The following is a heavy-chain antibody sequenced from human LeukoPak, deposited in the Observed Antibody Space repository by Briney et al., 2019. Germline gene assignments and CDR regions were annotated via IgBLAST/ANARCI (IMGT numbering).Heavy chain of an antibody. J-gene: IGHJ4*02. V-gene: IGHV3-7*01. CDR2: IKQDGSEK. CDR1: GFTFSSYW. CDR3: ARDQHSIAVAPDY. D-gene: IGHD6-19*01. Sequence: PGGSLRLSCAASGFTFSSYWMGWVRQAPGKGLEWVANIKQDGSEKYYVGSVKGRFTISRDNAKNSLHLQTNSLRAEDTAVYCCARDQHSIAVAPDYWGQGTLVTVSS.